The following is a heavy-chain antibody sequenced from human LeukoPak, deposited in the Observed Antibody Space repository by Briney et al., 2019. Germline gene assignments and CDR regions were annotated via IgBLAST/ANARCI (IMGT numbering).Heavy chain of an antibody. J-gene: IGHJ5*02. Sequence: SVKVSCKASGGTFSSYAISWVRQAPGQGLEWMGGIIPIFGTANYAQKFQGRVTITADESTSTAYMELSSLSAEDTAVYYGARAPGGIFGVVITGKFDPWGQGTLVTVSS. CDR3: ARAPGGIFGVVITGKFDP. CDR2: IIPIFGTA. CDR1: GGTFSSYA. V-gene: IGHV1-69*13. D-gene: IGHD3-3*01.